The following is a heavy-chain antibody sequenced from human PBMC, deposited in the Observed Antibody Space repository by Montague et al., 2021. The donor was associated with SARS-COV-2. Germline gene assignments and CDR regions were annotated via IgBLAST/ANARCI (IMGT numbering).Heavy chain of an antibody. D-gene: IGHD2-2*01. CDR2: FYTTGST. CDR3: ATGYDCSSTSSSSRYYYMDV. Sequence: TLSLTCTVSGGSISTGSYYWSWIRQPAGKGLEWIGRFYTTGSTNYNPSLKSRVTISVDTSKNQFSLELSSVTAADTAVYYCATGYDCSSTSSSSRYYYMDVWGKGTTVTVAS. CDR1: GGSISTGSYY. V-gene: IGHV4-61*02. J-gene: IGHJ6*03.